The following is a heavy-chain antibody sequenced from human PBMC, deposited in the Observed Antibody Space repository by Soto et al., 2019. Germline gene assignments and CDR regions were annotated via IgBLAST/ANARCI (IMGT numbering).Heavy chain of an antibody. D-gene: IGHD6-13*01. J-gene: IGHJ4*02. CDR1: GYTFTSYG. CDR3: ARGLYSSSFWGYFDY. Sequence: ASVKVSCKASGYTFTSYGTSWVRQAPGQGLEWMGWISAYNGNTNYAQKLQGRVTMTTDTSTSTAYMELRSLRSDDTAVYYCARGLYSSSFWGYFDYWGQGTLVTVSS. CDR2: ISAYNGNT. V-gene: IGHV1-18*01.